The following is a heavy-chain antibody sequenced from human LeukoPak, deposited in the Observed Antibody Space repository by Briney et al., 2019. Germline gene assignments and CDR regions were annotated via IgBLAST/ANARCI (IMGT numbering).Heavy chain of an antibody. CDR2: IYYSGST. Sequence: SEILSLTCTVSGGSISSGGYYWSWIRQHPGKGLEWIGYIYYSGSTYYNPSLKSRVTISVDTSKNQFSLKLSSVTAADTAVYYCARGGTGTTASFDYWGQGTLVTVSS. V-gene: IGHV4-31*03. D-gene: IGHD1-1*01. CDR1: GGSISSGGYY. J-gene: IGHJ4*02. CDR3: ARGGTGTTASFDY.